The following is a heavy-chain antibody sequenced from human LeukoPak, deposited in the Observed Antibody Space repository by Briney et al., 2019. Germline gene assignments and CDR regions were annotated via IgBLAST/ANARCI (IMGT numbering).Heavy chain of an antibody. Sequence: PGGSLRLSCAASGFTFSSYGMHWVRQDPGKGLEWVAVISYDGSNKYYADSVKGRFTISRDNSKNTLYLQMNSLRAEDTAVYYCAKVEDYWGQGTLVTVSS. J-gene: IGHJ4*02. CDR3: AKVEDY. V-gene: IGHV3-30*18. CDR1: GFTFSSYG. CDR2: ISYDGSNK.